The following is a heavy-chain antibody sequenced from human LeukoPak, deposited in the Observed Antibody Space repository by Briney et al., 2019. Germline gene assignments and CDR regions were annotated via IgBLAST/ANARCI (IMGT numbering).Heavy chain of an antibody. V-gene: IGHV1-69*04. Sequence: GASVKVSCKASGYTFTGYYMHWVRQAPGQGLEWMGRIIPILGIANYAQKFQGRVTITADKSTSTAYMELSSLRSEDTAVYYCAREGIAVAGPLLWGQGTLVTVSS. J-gene: IGHJ4*02. D-gene: IGHD6-19*01. CDR3: AREGIAVAGPLL. CDR2: IIPILGIA. CDR1: GYTFTGYY.